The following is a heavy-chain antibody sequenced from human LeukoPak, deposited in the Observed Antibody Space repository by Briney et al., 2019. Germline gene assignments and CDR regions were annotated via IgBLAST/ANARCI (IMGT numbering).Heavy chain of an antibody. CDR3: TRAQREEGYFYGGDFFDF. Sequence: ASVTVSCKASGFSLIPTLIHWLRQAPGQGLEWMGWTKPKDGRTHYAYNFEGRVSLTRDTSTNTVFMELNKLRSDDTAMYYCTRAQREEGYFYGGDFFDFWGQGTLVSVS. CDR2: TKPKDGRT. V-gene: IGHV1-2*02. J-gene: IGHJ4*02. CDR1: GFSLIPTL. D-gene: IGHD5-24*01.